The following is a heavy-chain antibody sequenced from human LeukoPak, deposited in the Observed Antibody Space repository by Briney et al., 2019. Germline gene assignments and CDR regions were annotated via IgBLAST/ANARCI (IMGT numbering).Heavy chain of an antibody. D-gene: IGHD6-13*01. CDR3: AREYRSSWYLNWFDP. V-gene: IGHV4-59*12. Sequence: SETLSLTCTVSGGSISTYYWSWIRQPPGKALEWIGYIYYSGSTNYNPSLKSRVTISVDTSKNQFSLKLSSVTAADTAVYYCAREYRSSWYLNWFDPWGQGTLVTVSS. J-gene: IGHJ5*02. CDR1: GGSISTYY. CDR2: IYYSGST.